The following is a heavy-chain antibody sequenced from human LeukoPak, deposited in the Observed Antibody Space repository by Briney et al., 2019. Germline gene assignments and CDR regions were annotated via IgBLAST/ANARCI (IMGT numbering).Heavy chain of an antibody. CDR1: GGSLSPYY. Sequence: SETLSLTCAVYGGSLSPYYWSWIRQPPGKGLEWIGEINHSGSTNYNPSLKSRVTILVDTSKNQFSLRLSSVTAADTAVYYCARGGPYYYDSSDYWGHGTLVTVSS. CDR3: ARGGPYYYDSSDY. CDR2: INHSGST. D-gene: IGHD3-22*01. J-gene: IGHJ4*01. V-gene: IGHV4-34*01.